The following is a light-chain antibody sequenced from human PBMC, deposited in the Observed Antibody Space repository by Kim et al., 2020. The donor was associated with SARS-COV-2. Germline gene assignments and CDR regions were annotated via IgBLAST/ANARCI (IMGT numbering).Light chain of an antibody. CDR1: SSNIGSNT. CDR2: SNN. V-gene: IGLV1-44*01. J-gene: IGLJ2*01. Sequence: ELTQPPSASGTPGQRVTISCSGSSSNIGSNTVNWNQQLPGTAPKLLIYSNNQRPSGVPDRFSGSKSGTSASLAISGLQSEDEADYYCAAWDDSLNVFGGGTQLTVL. CDR3: AAWDDSLNV.